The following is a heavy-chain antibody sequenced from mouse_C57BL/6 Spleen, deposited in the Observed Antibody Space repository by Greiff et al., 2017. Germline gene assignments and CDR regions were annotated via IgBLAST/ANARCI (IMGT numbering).Heavy chain of an antibody. CDR2: IDPSDSET. Sequence: QVQLQQPGAELVRPGSSVKLSCKASGYTFTSYWMHWVKQRPIQGLEWIGNIDPSDSETHYNQKFKDKATLTVDKSSSTAYMQLSSLTSDDSAVYYCARRGKSNYGYFDVWGTGTTVTVSS. CDR3: ARRGKSNYGYFDV. D-gene: IGHD1-3*01. V-gene: IGHV1-52*01. J-gene: IGHJ1*03. CDR1: GYTFTSYW.